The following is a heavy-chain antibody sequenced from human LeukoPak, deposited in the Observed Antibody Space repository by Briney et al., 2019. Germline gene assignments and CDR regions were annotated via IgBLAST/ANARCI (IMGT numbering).Heavy chain of an antibody. CDR1: GFTFSSYS. V-gene: IGHV3-48*01. CDR3: AKIEYSSSEGYYFDY. J-gene: IGHJ4*02. Sequence: GGSLRLSCAASGFTFSSYSMNWVRQAPGKGLEWVSYISSSSSTIYCADSVKGRFTISRDNAKNSLYLQMNSLRAEDTAVYYCAKIEYSSSEGYYFDYWGQGTLVTVSS. CDR2: ISSSSSTI. D-gene: IGHD6-6*01.